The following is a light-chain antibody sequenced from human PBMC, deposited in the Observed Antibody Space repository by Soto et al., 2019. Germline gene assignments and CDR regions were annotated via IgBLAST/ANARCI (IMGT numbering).Light chain of an antibody. CDR3: GTWDSSLSAFNWV. Sequence: QSVLTQPTSVSAAPGQKVTISCSGSSSNIGNNYVSWYQQLPGTAPKLLIYENNKRPSGIPDRFSGSKSGTSATLGITGLQTGDEADYYCGTWDSSLSAFNWVFGGGTKLTVL. V-gene: IGLV1-51*02. CDR2: ENN. CDR1: SSNIGNNY. J-gene: IGLJ3*02.